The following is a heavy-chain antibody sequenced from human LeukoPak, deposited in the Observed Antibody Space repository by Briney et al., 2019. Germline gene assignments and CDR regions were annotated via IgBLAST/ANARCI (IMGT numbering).Heavy chain of an antibody. D-gene: IGHD6-19*01. Sequence: SVKVSCKASGGTFSSYAISWVRQAPGQGLEWMGRIIPIFGTANYAQKFQGRVTITADKSTSTAYMELSSLRSEDTAVYYCARAGYSSGWYGYWGQGTLVTVSS. V-gene: IGHV1-69*06. J-gene: IGHJ4*02. CDR1: GGTFSSYA. CDR2: IIPIFGTA. CDR3: ARAGYSSGWYGY.